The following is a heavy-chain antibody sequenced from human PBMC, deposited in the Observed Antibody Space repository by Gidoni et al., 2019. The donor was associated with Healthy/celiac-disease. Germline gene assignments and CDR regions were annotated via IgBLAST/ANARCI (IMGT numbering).Heavy chain of an antibody. CDR1: GVNFSADY. D-gene: IGHD6-13*01. J-gene: IGHJ3*02. Sequence: QVQLGESGGGLVKAGGSPRLSCAACGVNFSADYMSWIRQAPWKGLEWVSYISSSSSYTNYADSVKGRFTISRDNAKNSLYLQMNSLRAEDTAVYYCARVSFLAAAETADAFDIWGQGTMVTVSS. CDR2: ISSSSSYT. CDR3: ARVSFLAAAETADAFDI. V-gene: IGHV3-11*05.